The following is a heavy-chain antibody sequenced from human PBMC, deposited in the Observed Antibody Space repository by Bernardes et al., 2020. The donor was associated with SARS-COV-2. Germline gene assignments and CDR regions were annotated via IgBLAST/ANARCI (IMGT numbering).Heavy chain of an antibody. CDR3: GRGKGSSGLDAFDV. V-gene: IGHV3-30*02. CDR1: GIAFSTFG. Sequence: GGSLRLSCATSGIAFSTFGMHWVRQAPGKGLEWVAFTENDGSNKYYADSVKGRFTISRDNAKNTLFLQMNSLRAEDTAVYYCGRGKGSSGLDAFDVWGQEKMVAVSS. J-gene: IGHJ3*01. CDR2: TENDGSNK. D-gene: IGHD6-19*01.